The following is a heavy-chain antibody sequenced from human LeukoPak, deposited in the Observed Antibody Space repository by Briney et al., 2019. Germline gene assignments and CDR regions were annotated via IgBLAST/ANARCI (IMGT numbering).Heavy chain of an antibody. CDR1: GFTFSSYA. D-gene: IGHD1-1*01. Sequence: PGGSLRLSCVASGFTFSSYAMTWVRQAPGKGLEWVALITHTGGDSYYADSVKGRFAISRDNSKNTLYLEMNDLRAEDTALYFCGKDKTTYNWWEVIESWGQGAFVTVSS. CDR2: ITHTGGDS. J-gene: IGHJ4*02. CDR3: GKDKTTYNWWEVIES. V-gene: IGHV3-23*01.